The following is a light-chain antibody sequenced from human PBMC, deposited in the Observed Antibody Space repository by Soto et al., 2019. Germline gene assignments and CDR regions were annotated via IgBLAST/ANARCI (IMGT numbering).Light chain of an antibody. Sequence: QSVLTQPPSVSAAPGQRVTISCSGSSSNIGNQYVSWYQQLPGTAPKLLIYDNDKRPSGIPDRFSGSKSGTSATLGITGLQTGDEADYYCGTWDSSLSVRIFGGGTKLTV. CDR1: SSNIGNQY. CDR2: DND. CDR3: GTWDSSLSVRI. J-gene: IGLJ2*01. V-gene: IGLV1-51*01.